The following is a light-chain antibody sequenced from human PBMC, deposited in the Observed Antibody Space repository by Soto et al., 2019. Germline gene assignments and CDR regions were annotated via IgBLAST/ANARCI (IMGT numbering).Light chain of an antibody. Sequence: QSVLNQPPSASGSAGQSVTISCTGTSSDVGGYNFVSWYQQHPGKAPKLMIYGVSKRPSGVPDRFSASKSGNTASLTVSGLQADDEADYYCSSYAGSTNLRVFGTGTKVTVL. CDR3: SSYAGSTNLRV. CDR1: SSDVGGYNF. CDR2: GVS. J-gene: IGLJ1*01. V-gene: IGLV2-8*01.